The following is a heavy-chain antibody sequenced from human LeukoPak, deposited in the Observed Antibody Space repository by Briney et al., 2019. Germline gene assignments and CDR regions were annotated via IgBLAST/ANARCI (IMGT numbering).Heavy chain of an antibody. CDR2: ISAYNGNT. CDR3: ATSRVGSGWYTVDAFDI. J-gene: IGHJ3*02. V-gene: IGHV1-18*01. CDR1: GYTFTSYG. D-gene: IGHD6-19*01. Sequence: GASVKVSCKASGYTFTSYGISWVRQAPGQGLEWMGWISAYNGNTNYAQKLQGRVTMTTDTSTSTAYMELRSLRSDDTAVYYCATSRVGSGWYTVDAFDIWGQGTMVTVSS.